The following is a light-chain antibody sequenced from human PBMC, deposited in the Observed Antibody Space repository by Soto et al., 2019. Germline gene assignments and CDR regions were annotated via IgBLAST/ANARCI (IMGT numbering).Light chain of an antibody. CDR3: LQDFHFPLS. CDR2: AAS. Sequence: AIQMTQSPSSLSASVGDRVTITCRASQGIGNDLAWYQQKPGKAPKLLIYAASTLQSGVPSRFSGNGSGTDFTLTISSLQPGDLASYYCLQDFHFPLSFGGGTKAEIK. V-gene: IGKV1-6*02. CDR1: QGIGND. J-gene: IGKJ4*01.